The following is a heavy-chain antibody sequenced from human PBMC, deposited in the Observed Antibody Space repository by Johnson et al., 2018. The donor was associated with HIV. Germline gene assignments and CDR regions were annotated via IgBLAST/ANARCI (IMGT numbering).Heavy chain of an antibody. CDR3: ARVERWLQFAFDI. V-gene: IGHV3-43D*03. Sequence: VQLVESGGVVVQPGGSLRLSCAASGFTFDDYAMHWVRQAPGKGLEWVSLISWDGGSTYFADSVKGRFTISRDNSKNTLYLQMNSLRAEDTAVYYCARVERWLQFAFDIWGQGTMVTVSS. D-gene: IGHD5-24*01. CDR1: GFTFDDYA. CDR2: ISWDGGST. J-gene: IGHJ3*02.